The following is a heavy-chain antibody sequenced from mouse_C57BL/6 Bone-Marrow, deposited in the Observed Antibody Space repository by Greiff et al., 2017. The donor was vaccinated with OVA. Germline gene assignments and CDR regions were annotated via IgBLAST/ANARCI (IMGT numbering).Heavy chain of an antibody. Sequence: QVQLQQPGAELVKPGASVKMSCKASGYTFTSYWITWVKQRPGQGLEWIGDIYPGSGSTNYNEKFKSKATLTVDTSSSTADMQLSSLTSEDSAVYYCARGYYDYDRFAYWGQGTLVTVSA. CDR3: ARGYYDYDRFAY. CDR1: GYTFTSYW. J-gene: IGHJ3*01. D-gene: IGHD2-4*01. V-gene: IGHV1-55*01. CDR2: IYPGSGST.